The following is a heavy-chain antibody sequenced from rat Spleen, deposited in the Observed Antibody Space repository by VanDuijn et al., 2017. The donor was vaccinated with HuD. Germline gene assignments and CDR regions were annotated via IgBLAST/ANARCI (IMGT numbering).Heavy chain of an antibody. CDR1: GHSITSSYR. CDR3: ARMHYGLDY. J-gene: IGHJ2*01. D-gene: IGHD1-11*01. V-gene: IGHV3-3*01. CDR2: INSAGST. Sequence: EVQLQESGPGHVKSSQSLSLTCSVTGHSITSSYRWNWIRKFPGNKVEWMGYINSAGSTHYNPSLKSRVSITRDTSKNQFLLLVNSVTSEDTAAYYCARMHYGLDYWGQGVMVTVSS.